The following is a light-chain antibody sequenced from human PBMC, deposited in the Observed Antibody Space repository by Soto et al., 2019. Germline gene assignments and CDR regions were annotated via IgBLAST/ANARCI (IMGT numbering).Light chain of an antibody. CDR2: KAS. CDR3: QQSNSYSWT. V-gene: IGKV1-5*03. J-gene: IGKJ1*01. CDR1: QSISSW. Sequence: DIQMTQSPSTLSASVGDRVTITCRASQSISSWLAWYQQKPRKAPKLLIYKASSLESGVPSRFSGSGSGTEFTLPISSLQPDDFATYYCQQSNSYSWTFGQGTKVEIK.